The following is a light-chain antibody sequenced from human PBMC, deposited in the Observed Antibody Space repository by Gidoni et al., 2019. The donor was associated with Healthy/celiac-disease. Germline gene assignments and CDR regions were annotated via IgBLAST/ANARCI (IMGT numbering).Light chain of an antibody. CDR1: QSVNSN. Sequence: EIVMKQPPATLSVSPGERATLTCRASQSVNSNLAWYQQKPGQAPRLLIYGASTGPTGIPAGFSGSGSGTEFTLTISSLQSEDFAVYYCQQYNNWPPTFGGGTKVEIK. J-gene: IGKJ4*01. CDR2: GAS. V-gene: IGKV3-15*01. CDR3: QQYNNWPPT.